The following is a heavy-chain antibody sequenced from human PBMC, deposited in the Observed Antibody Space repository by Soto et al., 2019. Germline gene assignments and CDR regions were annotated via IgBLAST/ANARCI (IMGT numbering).Heavy chain of an antibody. D-gene: IGHD2-15*01. CDR1: VFTFIDYY. V-gene: IGHV3-11*01. J-gene: IGHJ6*02. Sequence: GGSLRLSCAASVFTFIDYYMSWVRQAPRKGLEWVSHISSGSTSIYYTDSVKGRFTISRDNAKSSLYLQMNSLRAEDTAMYYCARIIGYGVDVWGQGTTVTVSS. CDR3: ARIIGYGVDV. CDR2: ISSGSTSI.